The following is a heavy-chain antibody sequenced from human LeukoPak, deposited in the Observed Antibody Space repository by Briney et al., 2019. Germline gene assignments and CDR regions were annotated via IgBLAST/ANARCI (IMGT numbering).Heavy chain of an antibody. CDR1: GFTFGDYA. CDR3: TRHVLLYYYYGMDV. Sequence: GGSLRLSCTASGFTFGDYAMSWVRQAPGKGLEWVGFIRSKAYGGTTEYAASVKGRFTISRDDSKSIAYLQMNSLKTEDTAVYYCTRHVLLYYYYGMDVWGQGTLVTVS. J-gene: IGHJ6*02. CDR2: IRSKAYGGTT. V-gene: IGHV3-49*04. D-gene: IGHD3-10*01.